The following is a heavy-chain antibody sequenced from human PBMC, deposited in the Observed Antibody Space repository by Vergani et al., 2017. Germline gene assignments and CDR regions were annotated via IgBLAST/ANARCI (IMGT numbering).Heavy chain of an antibody. D-gene: IGHD3-16*01. V-gene: IGHV1-69*08. CDR2: TIPILGIA. CDR3: ARELVADDHYYYYGMDV. Sequence: QVQLVQSGAEVKKPGSSVTVSCKASGGTFSSYTISWVRQAPGQGLEWMGRTIPILGIAKYAQKFQGRVTITADKSTSTAYMELSSLSSEDTAVYYCARELVADDHYYYYGMDVWGQGTTVTVAS. J-gene: IGHJ6*02. CDR1: GGTFSSYT.